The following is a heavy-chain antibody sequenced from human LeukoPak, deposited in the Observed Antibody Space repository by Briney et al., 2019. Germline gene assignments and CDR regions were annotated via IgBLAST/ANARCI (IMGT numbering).Heavy chain of an antibody. Sequence: SETLSLTCSVSGGSISTSAFYWGWIRQPPGRGLEWIGSIYDSGNEFYNPSLKSRVTISADTSKNQFSLKLNSVTAADTAMYYCARQISDYYYYYMDVWGEGITVTV. CDR1: GGSISTSAFY. V-gene: IGHV4-39*01. CDR3: ARQISDYYYYYMDV. CDR2: IYDSGNE. D-gene: IGHD2/OR15-2a*01. J-gene: IGHJ6*03.